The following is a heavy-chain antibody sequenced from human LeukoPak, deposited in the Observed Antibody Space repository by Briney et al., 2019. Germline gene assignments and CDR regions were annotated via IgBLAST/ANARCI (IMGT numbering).Heavy chain of an antibody. CDR2: IKQDGSAK. CDR1: GFTFSSFE. Sequence: PGGSLRLSCAASGFTFSSFEMKWVRQAPGKGLEWVANIKQDGSAKYYVDSVKGRFTISRDNAKNSLYLQMNSLRAEDTGVYYCAREGVVGATANHYDYWGQGSLVTVSS. V-gene: IGHV3-7*01. D-gene: IGHD1-26*01. J-gene: IGHJ4*02. CDR3: AREGVVGATANHYDY.